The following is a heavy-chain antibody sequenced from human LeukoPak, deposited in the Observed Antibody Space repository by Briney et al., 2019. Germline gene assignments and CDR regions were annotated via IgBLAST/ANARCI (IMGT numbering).Heavy chain of an antibody. V-gene: IGHV3-30*18. CDR3: AKDRETTASRTFDY. CDR1: GFTFSSYS. J-gene: IGHJ4*02. D-gene: IGHD1-1*01. Sequence: GGSLRLSCAASGFTFSSYSMNWVRQAPGKGLEWVAVILEDGRIKKYADSVKDRFTISRDNTNNTLYLQMNRLRAEDTGIYFCAKDRETTASRTFDYWGLGTLVAVSS. CDR2: ILEDGRIK.